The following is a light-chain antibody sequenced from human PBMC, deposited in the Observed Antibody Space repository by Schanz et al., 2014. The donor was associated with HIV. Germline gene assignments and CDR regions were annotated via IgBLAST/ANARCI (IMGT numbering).Light chain of an antibody. J-gene: IGLJ3*02. CDR1: SSNIGNNY. V-gene: IGLV1-51*01. CDR3: GTWDSSLSVWV. CDR2: DNN. Sequence: QSVLTQPPSASGAPGQKVTISCSGSSSNIGNNYVSWYQQLPGTAPKLLIYDNNQRPSGIPDRFSGSKSATSATLAITGLQTGDEADYYCGTWDSSLSVWVFGGGTKLTVL.